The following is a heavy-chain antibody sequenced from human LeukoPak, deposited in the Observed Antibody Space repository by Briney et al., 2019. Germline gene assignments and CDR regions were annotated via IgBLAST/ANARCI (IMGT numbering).Heavy chain of an antibody. Sequence: ASVKVSCKASGYTFTSYDINWVRQATGQGLEWMGWMNPNSGNTGYAQKFQGRVTMTRNTSISTAYMELSSLRSEDTAVYYCARGVTPMMAPRYYMDVWGKGTTVTISS. CDR1: GYTFTSYD. D-gene: IGHD3-22*01. V-gene: IGHV1-8*01. CDR3: ARGVTPMMAPRYYMDV. J-gene: IGHJ6*03. CDR2: MNPNSGNT.